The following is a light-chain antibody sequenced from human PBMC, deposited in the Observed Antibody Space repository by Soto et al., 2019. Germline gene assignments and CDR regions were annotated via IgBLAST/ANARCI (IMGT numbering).Light chain of an antibody. J-gene: IGKJ1*01. CDR2: KAS. CDR3: QQYNSYSWT. Sequence: DIQMTQSPSTLSASVGDRVTITCRASQSISSGLAGYQQKPGKAPKLLIYKASSLESGVPSRFSGSGSGTEFTLTISSLQPDDFATYYCQQYNSYSWTFGQGTKVEIK. CDR1: QSISSG. V-gene: IGKV1-5*03.